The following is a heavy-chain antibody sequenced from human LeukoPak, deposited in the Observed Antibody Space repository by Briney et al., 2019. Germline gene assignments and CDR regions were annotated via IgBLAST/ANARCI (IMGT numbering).Heavy chain of an antibody. CDR1: AGSISNYY. J-gene: IGHJ6*02. Sequence: SETLSLTCTVSAGSISNYYWSWIRQSAGKGLERIGRSHTSGSTNYNPSLKSRVTMSVDTSKNQFSLKVSSVTAAYTAVYYCARDSKYIGGSYQHYGLDVWGQGTTVTVSS. CDR3: ARDSKYIGGSYQHYGLDV. CDR2: SHTSGST. D-gene: IGHD4-11*01. V-gene: IGHV4-4*07.